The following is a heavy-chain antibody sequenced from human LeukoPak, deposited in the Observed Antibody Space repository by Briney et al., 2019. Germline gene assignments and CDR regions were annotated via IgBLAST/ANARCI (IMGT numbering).Heavy chain of an antibody. J-gene: IGHJ6*02. V-gene: IGHV3-23*01. CDR3: AKDSARSSGWLIYYYYGMDV. Sequence: KTGGSLRLSCAASGFTFSSYAMSWVRQAPGKGLEWVSAISGSGGSTYYADSVKGRFTISRDNSKNTLYLQMNSLRAEDTAVYYCAKDSARSSGWLIYYYYGMDVWGQGTTVTVSS. CDR1: GFTFSSYA. CDR2: ISGSGGST. D-gene: IGHD6-19*01.